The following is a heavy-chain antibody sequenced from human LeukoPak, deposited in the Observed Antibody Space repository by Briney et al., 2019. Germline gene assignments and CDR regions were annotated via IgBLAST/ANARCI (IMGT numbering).Heavy chain of an antibody. CDR2: IETDGDER. D-gene: IGHD5-12*01. CDR1: GFTFSSYA. CDR3: ARDIPSGFYAPDY. J-gene: IGHJ4*02. Sequence: QAGGSLRLSCAASGFTFSSYAMSWVRQAPGMGLEWVANIETDGDERNYVDSVKGRFTISRDNAKSSLYLQMNALRDEDTAVYYCARDIPSGFYAPDYWGQGTLVTVSS. V-gene: IGHV3-7*01.